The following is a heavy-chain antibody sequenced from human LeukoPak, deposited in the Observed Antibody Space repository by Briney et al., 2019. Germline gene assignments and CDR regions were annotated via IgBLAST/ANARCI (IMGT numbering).Heavy chain of an antibody. CDR1: GGSISSSNW. CDR2: IYHSGST. D-gene: IGHD2-2*01. V-gene: IGHV4-4*02. J-gene: IGHJ4*02. CDR3: ARSYCSSSSCYASGYFDY. Sequence: SETLSLTCAVSGGSISSSNWWSWVRQPPGKGLEWIGEIYHSGSTYYSPSLKSRVTISVDTSKNQFSLKLSSVTAADTAVYYCARSYCSSSSCYASGYFDYWGQGTLVTVSS.